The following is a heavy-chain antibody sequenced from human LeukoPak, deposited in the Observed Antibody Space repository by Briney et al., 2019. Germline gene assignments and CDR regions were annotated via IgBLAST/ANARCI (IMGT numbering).Heavy chain of an antibody. CDR2: ISRSGSTT. CDR1: GFTFSSYA. D-gene: IGHD1-26*01. J-gene: IGHJ6*02. CDR3: AGEWELRGGYYYGLDV. Sequence: GGSLRLSWAASGFTFSSYAMTWIRQAPGKGLEWVSYISRSGSTTYYADSVKGRFTISRDNAKNSLYLQMNNLRAEDTAVYYCAGEWELRGGYYYGLDVWGQGTTVTVSS. V-gene: IGHV3-11*01.